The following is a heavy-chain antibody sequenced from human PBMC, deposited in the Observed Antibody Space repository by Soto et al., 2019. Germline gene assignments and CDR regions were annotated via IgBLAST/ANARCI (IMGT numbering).Heavy chain of an antibody. Sequence: LQLQESGSGLVQPSQTLSLTCALSGGSVTMSSFSWAWVLQPPGRGLQWIGYISHSGATSSDPTLKSRVTISRYRAKNQFSRKLTSVTAADTAVYYCASLDYFGAWLDPWGQGNLVTGSS. CDR3: ASLDYFGAWLDP. CDR2: ISHSGAT. CDR1: GGSVTMSSFS. J-gene: IGHJ5*02. D-gene: IGHD4-17*01. V-gene: IGHV4-30-2*01.